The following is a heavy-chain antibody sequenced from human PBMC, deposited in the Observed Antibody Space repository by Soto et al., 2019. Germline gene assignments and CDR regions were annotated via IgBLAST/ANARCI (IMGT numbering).Heavy chain of an antibody. J-gene: IGHJ4*02. V-gene: IGHV3-33*01. D-gene: IGHD6-13*01. Sequence: QSGGSLRLSCAASGFTFSSYGMHWVRQAPGKGLEWAAVIWYDGSNKYYADSVKGRFTISRDNSKNTLYLQMNSLRAEDTAVYYCARARSSSRPWYFDYWGQGTLVTVSS. CDR3: ARARSSSRPWYFDY. CDR1: GFTFSSYG. CDR2: IWYDGSNK.